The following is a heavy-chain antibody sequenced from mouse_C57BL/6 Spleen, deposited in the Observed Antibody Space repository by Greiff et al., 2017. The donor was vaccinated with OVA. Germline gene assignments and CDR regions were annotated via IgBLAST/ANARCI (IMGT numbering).Heavy chain of an antibody. V-gene: IGHV3-6*01. Sequence: EVKLMESGPGLVKPSQSLSLTCSVTGYSITSGYYWNWIRQFPGNKLEWMGYISYDGSNNYNPSLKNRISITRDTSKNQFFLKLKSVTTEDTATYYCAREEFIKAMDDWGQGTSVTVSS. CDR2: ISYDGSN. CDR3: AREEFIKAMDD. D-gene: IGHD1-1*01. CDR1: GYSITSGYY. J-gene: IGHJ4*01.